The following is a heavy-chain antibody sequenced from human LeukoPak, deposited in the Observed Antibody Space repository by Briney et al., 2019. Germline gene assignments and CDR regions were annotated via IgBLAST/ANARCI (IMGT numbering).Heavy chain of an antibody. J-gene: IGHJ4*02. Sequence: ETLSLTCTVAGGSISNYYWSWIRQPPGKGLEWIGYIYYSGSTNYNPSLKSRVSISVDTSKNQFSLKLSSVTAADTAVYYCARYIAVAGTFYFDYWGQGTLVTVSS. V-gene: IGHV4-59*01. CDR2: IYYSGST. CDR1: GGSISNYY. CDR3: ARYIAVAGTFYFDY. D-gene: IGHD6-19*01.